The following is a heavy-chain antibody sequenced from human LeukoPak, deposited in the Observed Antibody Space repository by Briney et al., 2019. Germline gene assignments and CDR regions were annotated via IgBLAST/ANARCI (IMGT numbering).Heavy chain of an antibody. V-gene: IGHV1-8*01. CDR1: GYTFTSYD. D-gene: IGHD6-13*01. CDR3: ARGRAYSNRGRWFDP. Sequence: GASVKVSCKASGYTFTSYDINWVRQATGQGLEGRGWMNPNSGNTGYAQKFQGRVTMTRNTSISTAYMELSSLRSEDTAVYYCARGRAYSNRGRWFDPWGQGTLVTVSS. CDR2: MNPNSGNT. J-gene: IGHJ5*02.